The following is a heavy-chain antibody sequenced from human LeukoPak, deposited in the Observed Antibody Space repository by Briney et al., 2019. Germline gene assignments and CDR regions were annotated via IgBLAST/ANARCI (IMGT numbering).Heavy chain of an antibody. CDR2: INHSGST. Sequence: SETLSLTCAVYGGSFSGYYWSWIRQPPGKGLEWIGEINHSGSTNYNPSLKSRVTISVDTSKNQFSLKLSSVTAVDTAVYYCARRVVPAAILYCFDYWGQGTLVTVSS. V-gene: IGHV4-34*01. CDR1: GGSFSGYY. CDR3: ARRVVPAAILYCFDY. D-gene: IGHD2-2*01. J-gene: IGHJ4*02.